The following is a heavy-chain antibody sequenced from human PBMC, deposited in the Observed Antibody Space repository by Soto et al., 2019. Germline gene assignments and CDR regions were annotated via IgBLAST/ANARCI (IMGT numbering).Heavy chain of an antibody. J-gene: IGHJ4*02. D-gene: IGHD3-10*01. Sequence: SETLSLTCTVSGGSVSSGSYYWSWIRQPPGKGLEWIGYIYYSGSTNYNPSLKSRVTISVDTSKNQFSLKLTSVTAADTAVYYCARDGDYFGSGSPPLLSKWGQGTLVTVSS. CDR1: GGSVSSGSYY. V-gene: IGHV4-61*01. CDR3: ARDGDYFGSGSPPLLSK. CDR2: IYYSGST.